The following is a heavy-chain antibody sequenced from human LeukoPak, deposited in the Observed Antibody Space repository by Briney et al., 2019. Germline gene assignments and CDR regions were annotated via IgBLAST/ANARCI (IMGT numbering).Heavy chain of an antibody. J-gene: IGHJ6*02. CDR2: ISGSGGST. V-gene: IGHV3-23*01. D-gene: IGHD5-18*01. Sequence: GGSLRLSCAVSGFTFSSYAMSWVRQAPGKGLEWVSAISGSGGSTYYADSVKGRFTISRDNAKNSLYLQMNSLRDEDTAVYYCARGEGYSYVQYYYYYYGMDVWGQGTTVTVSS. CDR3: ARGEGYSYVQYYYYYYGMDV. CDR1: GFTFSSYA.